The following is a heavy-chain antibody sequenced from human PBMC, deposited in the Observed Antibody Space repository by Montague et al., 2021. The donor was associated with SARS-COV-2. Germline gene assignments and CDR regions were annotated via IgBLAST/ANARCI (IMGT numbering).Heavy chain of an antibody. V-gene: IGHV4-38-2*01. J-gene: IGHJ4*02. CDR2: FYYAGGT. Sequence: SETLSLTCAVSGDSINSEHWWSWVRQPPGKGLEYIGSFYYAGGTQYNPSLKSRVTISVDTSNDQFSLKMNSVTAADTAVYFCARLYGSSFDYWGQGTLVTVSS. D-gene: IGHD4-17*01. CDR3: ARLYGSSFDY. CDR1: GDSINSEHW.